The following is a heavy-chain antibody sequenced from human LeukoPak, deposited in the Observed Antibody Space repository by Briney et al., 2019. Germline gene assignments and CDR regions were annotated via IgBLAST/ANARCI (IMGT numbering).Heavy chain of an antibody. D-gene: IGHD2-15*01. CDR3: AKDSDDGSIVVVVTYFNH. Sequence: TGGSLRLSCTASGFAFRSHAMHWVRQAPGKGLEWVAFIRYDGSKKFYADSVKGRFTISRDNSKNTLYLQMNSLRVEDTAVYYCAKDSDDGSIVVVVTYFNHWGQGTLVTVSS. V-gene: IGHV3-30*02. J-gene: IGHJ4*02. CDR1: GFAFRSHA. CDR2: IRYDGSKK.